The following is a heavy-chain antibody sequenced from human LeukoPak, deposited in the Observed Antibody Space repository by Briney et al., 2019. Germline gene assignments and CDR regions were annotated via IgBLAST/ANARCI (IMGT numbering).Heavy chain of an antibody. Sequence: GGSLRLSCAASGFTFSSYGMHWVRQAPGKGLEWVAVISYDGSNKYYADSVKGRFTISRDNSKNTLYLQMNSLRAEDTAVYYCAKGEYYDFWSGYCFDYWGQGTLVTVSS. CDR2: ISYDGSNK. CDR3: AKGEYYDFWSGYCFDY. CDR1: GFTFSSYG. D-gene: IGHD3-3*01. V-gene: IGHV3-30*18. J-gene: IGHJ4*02.